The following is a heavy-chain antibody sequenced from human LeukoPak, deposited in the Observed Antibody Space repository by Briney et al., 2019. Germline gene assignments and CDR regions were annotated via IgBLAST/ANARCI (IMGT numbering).Heavy chain of an antibody. J-gene: IGHJ4*02. CDR2: INHSGST. CDR1: GGSFSGYY. V-gene: IGHV4-34*01. D-gene: IGHD2-2*01. CDR3: ASGSTLVWSYYFDY. Sequence: SETLSLTCAVYGGSFSGYYWSRIRQPPGKGLEWIGEINHSGSTNYNPSLKSRVTISVDTSKNQFSLKLSSVTAADTAVYYCASGSTLVWSYYFDYWGQGTLVTVSS.